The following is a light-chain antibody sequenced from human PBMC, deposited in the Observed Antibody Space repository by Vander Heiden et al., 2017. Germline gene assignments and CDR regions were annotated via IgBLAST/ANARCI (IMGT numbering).Light chain of an antibody. J-gene: IGLJ3*02. CDR2: DVN. V-gene: IGLV2-14*03. Sequence: QSALTQPATVSGSPGRSITLPCTGTSSDVGYYNYVSWYQQHPGKAPKLIICDVNNRPSGISDRFSGSKSGNTASLIISGLQAEDEANYYCSSYTTSSTWVFGGGTQVTVL. CDR3: SSYTTSSTWV. CDR1: SSDVGYYNY.